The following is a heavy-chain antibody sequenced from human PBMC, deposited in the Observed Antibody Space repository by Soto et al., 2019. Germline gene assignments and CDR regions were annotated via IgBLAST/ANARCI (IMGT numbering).Heavy chain of an antibody. J-gene: IGHJ4*02. V-gene: IGHV3-15*01. D-gene: IGHD3-9*01. Sequence: LRLSCAASGFTFSNAWMSWVRQAPGKGLEWVGRIKSKTDGGTTDYAAPVKGRFTISRDDSKNTLYLQMNSLKTEDTAVYYCTTDYDILPGYFYDYCSQGTLVTVSS. CDR2: IKSKTDGGTT. CDR1: GFTFSNAW. CDR3: TTDYDILPGYFYDY.